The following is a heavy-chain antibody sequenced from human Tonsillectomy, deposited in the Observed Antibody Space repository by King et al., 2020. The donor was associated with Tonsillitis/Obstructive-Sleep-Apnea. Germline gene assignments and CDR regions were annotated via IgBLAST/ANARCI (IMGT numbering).Heavy chain of an antibody. V-gene: IGHV3-49*04. CDR2: IRSKAYGGTT. Sequence: VQLVESGGGLVQPGRSLRLSCTASGFTFGDYAMSWVRQAPGKGLEWVGFIRSKAYGGTTEYAASVKDRFTISRDDSKSIAYLQMNSLKTEDTAVYYCTRDLAGRPDDAFDIWGQGTMVTVSS. CDR1: GFTFGDYA. CDR3: TRDLAGRPDDAFDI. D-gene: IGHD6-6*01. J-gene: IGHJ3*02.